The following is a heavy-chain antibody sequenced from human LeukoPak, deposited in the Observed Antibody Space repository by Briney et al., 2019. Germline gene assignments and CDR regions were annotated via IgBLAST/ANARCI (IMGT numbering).Heavy chain of an antibody. CDR2: ISGSGGST. Sequence: GGSLRLSCAASGFTFSSYAMSWVRQAPGKGLEWVSAISGSGGSTYYADSVKGRFAISRDNSKNTLYLQMNSLRAEDTAVYYCASWGGLRDPFDYWGQGTLVTVSS. J-gene: IGHJ4*02. D-gene: IGHD3-16*01. V-gene: IGHV3-23*01. CDR1: GFTFSSYA. CDR3: ASWGGLRDPFDY.